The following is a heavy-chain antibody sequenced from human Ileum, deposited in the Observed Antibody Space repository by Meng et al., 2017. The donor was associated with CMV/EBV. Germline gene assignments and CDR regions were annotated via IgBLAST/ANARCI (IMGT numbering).Heavy chain of an antibody. CDR1: GGSIRTYC. Sequence: QGQWQGSGPGLVGPSETLSLICTVSGGSIRTYCWNWIRQSAGKRLEWIGRICGTGTIQYNPSFKSRLTLSLDTSKSQFSLRLTSVTAADTAVYFCARRVREVRERSWENWLTPWGQGILVTVSS. V-gene: IGHV4-4*07. CDR2: ICGTGTI. CDR3: ARRVREVRERSWENWLTP. J-gene: IGHJ5*02. D-gene: IGHD3-10*01.